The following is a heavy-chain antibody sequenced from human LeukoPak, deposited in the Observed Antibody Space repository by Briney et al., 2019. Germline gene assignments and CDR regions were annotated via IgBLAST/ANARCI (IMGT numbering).Heavy chain of an antibody. CDR3: ARSYCYDSSGYSPAGY. CDR2: ISAYNGNT. Sequence: ASVKVSCKASGYTFTSYGISWVRQAPGQGLEWMGWISAYNGNTNYAQKLQGRVTMTTDTSTSTAYMELRSLRSDDTAVYYCARSYCYDSSGYSPAGYWGQGTLVTVSS. V-gene: IGHV1-18*01. D-gene: IGHD3-22*01. CDR1: GYTFTSYG. J-gene: IGHJ4*02.